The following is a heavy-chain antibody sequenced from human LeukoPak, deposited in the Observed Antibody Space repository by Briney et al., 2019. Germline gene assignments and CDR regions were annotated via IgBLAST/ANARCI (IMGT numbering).Heavy chain of an antibody. D-gene: IGHD1-26*01. CDR3: VKDLSGTFSFDY. CDR2: IKEDGSEK. J-gene: IGHJ4*02. V-gene: IGHV3-7*01. Sequence: GGSLRLSCAISGFTFSNHWMGWVRQAPGKGLEWGANIKEDGSEKYYVDSVKGRFTISRDNAKNSLHLQMNTLRAEDTGVHYCVKDLSGTFSFDYWGQGILVTVSS. CDR1: GFTFSNHW.